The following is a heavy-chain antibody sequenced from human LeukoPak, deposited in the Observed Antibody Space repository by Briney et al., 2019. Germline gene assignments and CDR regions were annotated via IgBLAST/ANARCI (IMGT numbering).Heavy chain of an antibody. J-gene: IGHJ3*02. CDR3: ARGDVDDFWSGYLYDAFDI. D-gene: IGHD3-3*01. Sequence: PSETLSLTCTVSGGSISSYYWSWIRQPPGKGLGWIGYIYYSGSTNYNPSLKSRVTISVDTSKNQFSLKLSSVTAADTAVYYCARGDVDDFWSGYLYDAFDIWGQGTMVTVSS. CDR1: GGSISSYY. CDR2: IYYSGST. V-gene: IGHV4-59*08.